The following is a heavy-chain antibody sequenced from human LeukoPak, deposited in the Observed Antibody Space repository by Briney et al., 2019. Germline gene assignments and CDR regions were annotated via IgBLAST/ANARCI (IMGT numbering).Heavy chain of an antibody. J-gene: IGHJ4*02. D-gene: IGHD6-13*01. CDR1: GGTFSSYA. V-gene: IGHV1-69*05. Sequence: GASVKVSCKASGGTFSSYAISWVRQAPGQGPEWMGRIIPIFGTANYAQKFQGRVTITTDESTSTAYMELSSLRSEDTAVYYCARDVSHGEQLDPFDYWGQGTLVTVSS. CDR3: ARDVSHGEQLDPFDY. CDR2: IIPIFGTA.